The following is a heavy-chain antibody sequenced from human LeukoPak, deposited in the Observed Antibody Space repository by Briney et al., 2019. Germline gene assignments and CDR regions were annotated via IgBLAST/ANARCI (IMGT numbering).Heavy chain of an antibody. V-gene: IGHV3-66*01. CDR2: XXSGGST. D-gene: IGHD6-13*01. CDR3: ARGAGIAAADLRNNWFDP. J-gene: IGHJ5*02. CDR1: RFTFSSYX. Sequence: GRSLRLSCAASRFTFSSYXLHWVRQAPGKXXXXXXXXXSGGSTYYADSVKGRFTISRDNSKNTLYLQMNSLRAEDTAVYYCARGAGIAAADLRNNWFDPWGQGTLVTVSS.